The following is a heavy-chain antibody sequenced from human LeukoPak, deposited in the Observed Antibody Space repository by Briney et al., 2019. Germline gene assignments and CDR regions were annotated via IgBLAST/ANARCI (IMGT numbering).Heavy chain of an antibody. CDR1: GYTFTGDQ. Sequence: GASVKVSCKASGYTFTGDQIYWLRQAPGQGLEWVEWIKPSSGDTLYEQKFQGRVTMTRDKSISSAYMELSSLRSDDTAVYYCARKSAGFLTAWGQGTLVTVSS. V-gene: IGHV1-2*02. CDR3: ARKSAGFLTA. D-gene: IGHD2/OR15-2a*01. CDR2: IKPSSGDT. J-gene: IGHJ5*02.